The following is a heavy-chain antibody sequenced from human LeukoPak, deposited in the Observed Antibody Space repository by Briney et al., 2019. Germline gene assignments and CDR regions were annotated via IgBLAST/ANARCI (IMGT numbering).Heavy chain of an antibody. CDR1: GGSISSSSYY. J-gene: IGHJ4*02. D-gene: IGHD6-13*01. Sequence: SETLSLTCTVSGGSISSSSYYWGWIRQPPGKGLEWIGSIYYSGSTYYNPSLKSRVTISVDTSKNQFSLKLSSVTAADTAVYYCARHIAAAGTLPYYFDYWGQGTLVTVSS. V-gene: IGHV4-39*07. CDR2: IYYSGST. CDR3: ARHIAAAGTLPYYFDY.